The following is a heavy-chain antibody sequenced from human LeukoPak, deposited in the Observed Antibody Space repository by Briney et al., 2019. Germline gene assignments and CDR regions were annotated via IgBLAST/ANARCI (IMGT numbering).Heavy chain of an antibody. J-gene: IGHJ4*02. CDR2: IIPIFGTA. D-gene: IGHD2-2*01. Sequence: SVKVSCKTSGGTFSSYAISWVRQAPGQGLEWMGGIIPIFGTANYAQKFQGRVTITADESTSTAYMELSSLRSEDTAVYYCARGGYCSSTSCYPHHFDYWGQGTLVTVSS. CDR3: ARGGYCSSTSCYPHHFDY. CDR1: GGTFSSYA. V-gene: IGHV1-69*13.